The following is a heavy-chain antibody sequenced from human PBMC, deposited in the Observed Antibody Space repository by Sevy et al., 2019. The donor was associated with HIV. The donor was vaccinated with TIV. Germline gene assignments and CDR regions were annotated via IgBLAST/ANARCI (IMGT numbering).Heavy chain of an antibody. CDR3: ARALYDFWSGYYQPTFDY. CDR2: IYHSGST. Sequence: SETLSLTCAVSGGSISSGGYSWSWIRQPPGKGLEWIGYIYHSGSTYYNPSLKSRVTISVDRSKNQFSLRLGSVTAADTAVYYCARALYDFWSGYYQPTFDYWGQGTLVTVSS. V-gene: IGHV4-30-2*01. CDR1: GGSISSGGYS. J-gene: IGHJ4*02. D-gene: IGHD3-3*01.